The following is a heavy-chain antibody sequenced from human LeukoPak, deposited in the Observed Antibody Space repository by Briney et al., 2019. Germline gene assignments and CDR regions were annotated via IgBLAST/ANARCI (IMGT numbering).Heavy chain of an antibody. Sequence: GASVKVSCKASGYTFTGYYMHWVRQAPGQGLEWMGWINPNSGGTNYAQKLQGRVTMTTDTSTSTAYMELRSLRSDDTAVYYCARPKGYGYGPYDAFDIWGQGTMVTVSS. J-gene: IGHJ3*02. V-gene: IGHV1-2*02. D-gene: IGHD5-18*01. CDR3: ARPKGYGYGPYDAFDI. CDR1: GYTFTGYY. CDR2: INPNSGGT.